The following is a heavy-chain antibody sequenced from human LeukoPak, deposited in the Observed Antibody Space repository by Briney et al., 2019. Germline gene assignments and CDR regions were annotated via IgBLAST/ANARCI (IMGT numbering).Heavy chain of an antibody. CDR1: GYTLTELS. D-gene: IGHD1-26*01. Sequence: PSVKVSCKVSGYTLTELSMHWVRPAPGKGREWMGGFDPEDGETIYAQKFQGRVNMTEDTSTDTAYMELSSLRSEDTAVYYCSTPSGSHGAFDIWGQGTMVTVSS. V-gene: IGHV1-24*01. CDR3: STPSGSHGAFDI. J-gene: IGHJ3*02. CDR2: FDPEDGET.